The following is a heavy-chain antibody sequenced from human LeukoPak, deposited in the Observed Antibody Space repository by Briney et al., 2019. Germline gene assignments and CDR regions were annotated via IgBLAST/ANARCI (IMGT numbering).Heavy chain of an antibody. CDR2: INPNSGAT. J-gene: IGHJ4*02. V-gene: IGHV1-2*02. Sequence: GASVKVSCKASGHTFTGYHMHWVRQAPGQRLEWMAWINPNSGATDYAQKFQGRVTMTRDTSTSTAYMELSRLRSDDTAVYYCARLNGNHFDYWGQGTLVTVSS. D-gene: IGHD1-14*01. CDR3: ARLNGNHFDY. CDR1: GHTFTGYH.